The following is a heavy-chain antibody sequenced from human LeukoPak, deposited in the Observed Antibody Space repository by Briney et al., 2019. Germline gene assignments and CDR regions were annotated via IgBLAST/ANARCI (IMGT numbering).Heavy chain of an antibody. CDR3: ARENVLLWFGELSLTWFDP. D-gene: IGHD3-10*01. V-gene: IGHV3-30-3*01. J-gene: IGHJ5*02. CDR2: ISYDGSSK. Sequence: PGGSLRLSCAASGFTFSSYAMHWVRQAPGKGLEWVAVISYDGSSKYYADSVKGRFTISRDNSKNTLYLQMNSLRAEDTAVYYCARENVLLWFGELSLTWFDPWGQGTLVTVSS. CDR1: GFTFSSYA.